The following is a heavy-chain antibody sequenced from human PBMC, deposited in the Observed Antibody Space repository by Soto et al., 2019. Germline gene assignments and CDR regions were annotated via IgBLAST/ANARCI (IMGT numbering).Heavy chain of an antibody. D-gene: IGHD2-15*01. CDR1: GYTFISHW. J-gene: IGHJ3*02. CDR2: IYPGDSDT. V-gene: IGHV5-51*01. CDR3: ARRGYCSGGSCFSAAFDI. Sequence: GESLKISCKGSGYTFISHWIGWVRQMPGKGLEWMGIIYPGDSDTRYRQSFQGQVTISVDKSISTAYLQWSSLKVSDTAMYYYARRGYCSGGSCFSAAFDIWGQGTVVTVSS.